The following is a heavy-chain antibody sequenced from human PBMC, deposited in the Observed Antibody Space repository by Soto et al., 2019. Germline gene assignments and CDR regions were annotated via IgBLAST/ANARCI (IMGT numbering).Heavy chain of an antibody. Sequence: PSQTLSLTCAISGDSVSSNSAAWNWIRQSPSRGHERLGSTYYRSNWYNVYAVSVKSRLTINPDTSNNQFSLQLHSLTPEDTAVYFCASFKYSSSSGGFDYGGQGTQVTVSS. V-gene: IGHV6-1*01. CDR3: ASFKYSSSSGGFDY. CDR1: GDSVSSNSAA. CDR2: TYYRSNWYN. J-gene: IGHJ4*02. D-gene: IGHD6-6*01.